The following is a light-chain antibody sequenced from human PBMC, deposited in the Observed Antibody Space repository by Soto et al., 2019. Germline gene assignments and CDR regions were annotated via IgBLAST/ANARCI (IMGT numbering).Light chain of an antibody. V-gene: IGKV1-5*03. CDR2: KAS. CDR3: QQYNSYPYT. Sequence: DIQMTQSPSTLSASVGDRVTITCRASQSISSWLAWYQQKPGKAPKLLIYKASSLESGVPSRFSGSGAGTEFTLTISSLQPDDFATYYCQQYNSYPYTFGQGTKLEIK. CDR1: QSISSW. J-gene: IGKJ2*01.